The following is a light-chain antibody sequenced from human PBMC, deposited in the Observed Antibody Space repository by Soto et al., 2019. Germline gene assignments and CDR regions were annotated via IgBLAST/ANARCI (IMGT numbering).Light chain of an antibody. CDR3: QQYNSYSTT. CDR1: QSFSTW. Sequence: DIQMTQSPSTLSASVGDTVTITCRASQSFSTWLAWYQQKPGRAPKLLIYKASTLESGVPARFSGSGSGTEFTLTISSLQPDDFATYYCQQYNSYSTTFGQGTKVDIK. J-gene: IGKJ1*01. V-gene: IGKV1-5*03. CDR2: KAS.